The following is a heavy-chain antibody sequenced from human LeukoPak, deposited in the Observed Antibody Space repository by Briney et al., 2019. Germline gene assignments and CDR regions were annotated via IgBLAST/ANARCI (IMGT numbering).Heavy chain of an antibody. V-gene: IGHV4-34*01. CDR2: INHSGST. CDR3: ARSGYYGSGSLPDY. Sequence: SEALSLTCAVYGGSFSGYYWSWIRQPPGKGLEWIGEINHSGSTNYNPSLKSRVTISVDTSKNQFSLKLSSVTAADTAVYYCARSGYYGSGSLPDYWGQGTLVTVSS. CDR1: GGSFSGYY. J-gene: IGHJ4*02. D-gene: IGHD3-10*01.